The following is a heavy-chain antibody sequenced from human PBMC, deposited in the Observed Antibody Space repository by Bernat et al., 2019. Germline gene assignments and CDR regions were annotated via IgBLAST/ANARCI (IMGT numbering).Heavy chain of an antibody. CDR1: GYTFTSYA. CDR3: ARDGSPMVQGVSMLIDY. V-gene: IGHV7-4-1*02. J-gene: IGHJ4*02. Sequence: QVQRVQSGSELKKPGSSVKVSCKAAGYTFTSYAMNWVRQAPGQGLEWMGWINTNTGNPTYAQGFTGRFVFSLDTSVSTAYLQISSLKAEDTAVYYCARDGSPMVQGVSMLIDYWGQGTLVNVSS. D-gene: IGHD3-10*01. CDR2: INTNTGNP.